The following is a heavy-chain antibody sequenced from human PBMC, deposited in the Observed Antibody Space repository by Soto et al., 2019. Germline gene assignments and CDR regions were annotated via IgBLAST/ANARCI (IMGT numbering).Heavy chain of an antibody. CDR2: ISYDGNKK. CDR1: GFTFSSYG. CDR3: AKDTGDCSRTNCNTGNNWFGP. D-gene: IGHD2-2*02. J-gene: IGHJ5*02. V-gene: IGHV3-30*18. Sequence: GGSLRLSCAASGFTFSSYGMHWVRQAPGKGLEWVAIISYDGNKKYYADSVKGRFTISRDNSKNTLYLQMNSLRAEDTAIYFCAKDTGDCSRTNCNTGNNWFGPWGQGALGTVSS.